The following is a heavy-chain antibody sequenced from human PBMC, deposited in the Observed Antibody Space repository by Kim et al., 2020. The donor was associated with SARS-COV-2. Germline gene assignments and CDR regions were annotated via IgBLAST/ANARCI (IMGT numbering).Heavy chain of an antibody. CDR1: GFTFSSYW. Sequence: GGSLRLSCAASGFTFSSYWMHWVRQAPGKGLVWVSRIRSDGSSTSYADSVKGRFTISRDNAKNTLYLQMNSLRAEDTAVYFCARDFDSSGTHYWGQGTLVTVSS. CDR3: ARDFDSSGTHY. D-gene: IGHD3-22*01. CDR2: IRSDGSST. V-gene: IGHV3-74*01. J-gene: IGHJ4*02.